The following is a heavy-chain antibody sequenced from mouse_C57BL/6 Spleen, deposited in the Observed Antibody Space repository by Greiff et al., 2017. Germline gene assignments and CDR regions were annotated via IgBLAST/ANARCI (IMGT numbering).Heavy chain of an antibody. CDR1: GFNIKDDY. CDR2: IDPENGDT. CDR3: TTDSNYPY. V-gene: IGHV14-4*01. J-gene: IGHJ3*01. Sequence: EVQLQQSGAELVRPGASVKLSCTASGFNIKDDYMHWVKQRPEQGLEWIGCIDPENGDTEYASKFQGKATITADTSSNTAYLQRSSLTSGDTAVYYWTTDSNYPYWGQGTLVTVSA. D-gene: IGHD2-5*01.